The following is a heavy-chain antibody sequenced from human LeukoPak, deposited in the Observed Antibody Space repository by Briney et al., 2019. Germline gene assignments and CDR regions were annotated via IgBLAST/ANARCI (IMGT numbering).Heavy chain of an antibody. V-gene: IGHV3-48*03. CDR3: ARGSVAATFDY. CDR1: GFTFSSYE. CDR2: ISSSGSTI. J-gene: IGHJ4*02. Sequence: PGGSLRLSCAASGFTFSSYEMNWVRQAPGKGLEWASYISSSGSTIYYADSVKGRFTISRDNAKNSLYLQMNSLRAEDTAVYYCARGSVAATFDYWGQGTLVTVSS. D-gene: IGHD2-15*01.